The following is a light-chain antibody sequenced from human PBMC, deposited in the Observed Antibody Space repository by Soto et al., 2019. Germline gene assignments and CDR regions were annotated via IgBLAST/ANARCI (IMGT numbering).Light chain of an antibody. CDR3: SSYTRSSTRV. CDR2: EVS. V-gene: IGLV2-14*01. Sequence: QSALTQPASVSGSPGQSITISCTGTSSDVGGYNYVSWYQQHPGKAPKLMIYEVSNRPSGVSNRFSGSKSGNTASLTISGLQAEDGADYYCSSYTRSSTRVFGTGTKLTVL. J-gene: IGLJ1*01. CDR1: SSDVGGYNY.